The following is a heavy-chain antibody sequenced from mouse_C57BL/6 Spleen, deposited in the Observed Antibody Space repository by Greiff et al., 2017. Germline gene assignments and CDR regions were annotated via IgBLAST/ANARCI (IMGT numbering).Heavy chain of an antibody. CDR2: ISSGGSYT. V-gene: IGHV5-6*01. Sequence: EVKLVESGGDLVKPGGSLKLSCAASGFTFSSYGMSWVRQTPDKRLEWVATISSGGSYTYYPDSVKGRFTISRVNAKNTLYLQMSSLKSEDTAMYYCARPYYYGSSPNWYFDVWGTGTTVTVSS. CDR1: GFTFSSYG. D-gene: IGHD1-1*01. CDR3: ARPYYYGSSPNWYFDV. J-gene: IGHJ1*03.